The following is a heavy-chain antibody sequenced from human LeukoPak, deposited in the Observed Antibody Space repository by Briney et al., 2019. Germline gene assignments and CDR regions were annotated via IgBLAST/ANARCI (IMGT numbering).Heavy chain of an antibody. V-gene: IGHV3-74*01. Sequence: GGSLRLSCVSSGFTFSSYWMHWVRQAPGKGLVWVSRITDGRTTTYADSVKGRFTISRDNAKNTLYLQMNSLRAEDTAVYYCASSRRFSLSGHDPWGQETLVTVSS. CDR1: GFTFSSYW. J-gene: IGHJ5*02. D-gene: IGHD3-3*01. CDR3: ASSRRFSLSGHDP. CDR2: ITDGRTT.